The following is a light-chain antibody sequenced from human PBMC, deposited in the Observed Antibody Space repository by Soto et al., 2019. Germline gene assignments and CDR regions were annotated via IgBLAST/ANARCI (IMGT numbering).Light chain of an antibody. CDR2: GAF. CDR1: PSVSSN. J-gene: IGKJ2*01. Sequence: EIVMTQSPATLSVSPGERAILACRASPSVSSNLAWYQQKPCQAPRLLMYGAFTRATGIPARFSGSGSGTEFTLTISSLQAEDFVVYYCQQYIDWPYTFGQGTKLEIK. CDR3: QQYIDWPYT. V-gene: IGKV3-15*01.